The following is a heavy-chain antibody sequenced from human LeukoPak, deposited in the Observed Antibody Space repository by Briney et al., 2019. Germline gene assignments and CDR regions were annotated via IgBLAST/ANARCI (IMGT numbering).Heavy chain of an antibody. CDR3: ARVAGGDWFDP. CDR2: INPSGGST. CDR1: GYTFTSYY. Sequence: VASVKVSCKASGYTFTSYYMHWVRQAPGQGLEWMGIINPSGGSTSYAQKFQGRVTMTRDMFTSTVYMGLSSLRSEDTAVYYCARVAGGDWFDPWGQGTLVTVSS. J-gene: IGHJ5*02. D-gene: IGHD3-16*01. V-gene: IGHV1-46*01.